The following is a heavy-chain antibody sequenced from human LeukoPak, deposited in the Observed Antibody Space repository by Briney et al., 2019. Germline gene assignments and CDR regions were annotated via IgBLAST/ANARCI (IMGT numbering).Heavy chain of an antibody. CDR2: IYYSGST. J-gene: IGHJ5*02. V-gene: IGHV4-39*01. Sequence: PSETLSLTCTVSGGSIRSSSYYWGWGRQPPGGGGEWIVRIYYSGSTYYNPSPKSRVTISVHTSKNQFSLKLSSVTAADTAVYYCARRTGGGYDYSYNWFDPWGQGTLVTVSS. CDR1: GGSIRSSSYY. CDR3: ARRTGGGYDYSYNWFDP. D-gene: IGHD5-12*01.